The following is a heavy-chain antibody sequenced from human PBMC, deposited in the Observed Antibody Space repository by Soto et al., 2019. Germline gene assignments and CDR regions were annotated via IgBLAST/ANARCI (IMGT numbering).Heavy chain of an antibody. Sequence: SETLSLTCTVSGGSISSGDYYWSWIRQPPGKGLEWIGYIYYSGSTYYNPSLKSRVTISVDTSKNQFSLKLSSVTAADTAVYYCARGITMVRGVIITYLDHFDYWGQGTLVTVSS. CDR1: GGSISSGDYY. V-gene: IGHV4-30-4*01. J-gene: IGHJ4*02. CDR3: ARGITMVRGVIITYLDHFDY. D-gene: IGHD3-10*01. CDR2: IYYSGST.